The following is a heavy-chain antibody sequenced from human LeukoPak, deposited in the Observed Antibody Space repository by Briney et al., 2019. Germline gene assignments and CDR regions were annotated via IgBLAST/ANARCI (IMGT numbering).Heavy chain of an antibody. CDR3: ANLPSWLVQPGGGYYFDY. Sequence: SETLSLTCAVYGGSFSGYYWSWIRQPAGKGLEWIGRIYTSGSTNYNPSLKSRVTMSVDTSKNQFSLKLSSVTAADTAVYYCANLPSWLVQPGGGYYFDYWGQGTLVTVSS. J-gene: IGHJ4*02. CDR2: IYTSGST. D-gene: IGHD6-19*01. V-gene: IGHV4-59*10. CDR1: GGSFSGYY.